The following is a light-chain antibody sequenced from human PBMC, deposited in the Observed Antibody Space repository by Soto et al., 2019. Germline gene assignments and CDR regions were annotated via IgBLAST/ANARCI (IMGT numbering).Light chain of an antibody. CDR2: DVT. J-gene: IGLJ2*01. CDR3: SSYTTIKTVI. V-gene: IGLV2-14*01. Sequence: QSALAQPASVSGSPGQSITISCTGTSSDVGAYNYVSWYHQHHPGKAPELIIYDVTDRPSGVSTRFSGSKSGNTASLTISGLQAEDEGDYYCSSYTTIKTVIFGGGTQLTLL. CDR1: SSDVGAYNY.